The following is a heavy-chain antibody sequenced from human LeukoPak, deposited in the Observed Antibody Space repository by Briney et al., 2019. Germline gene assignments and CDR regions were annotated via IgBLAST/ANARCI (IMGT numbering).Heavy chain of an antibody. V-gene: IGHV1-2*02. D-gene: IGHD6-13*01. J-gene: IGHJ6*03. CDR1: GYTFTGYY. CDR2: INPNSGGT. Sequence: ASVKVSCKASGYTFTGYYMHWVRQAPGQGLEWMGWINPNSGGTNYAQKFQGRVTMTRDTSISTAYMELSRLRSDDTAVYYCARDGVKQQLPFPYYYYMDVWGKGTTVTVSS. CDR3: ARDGVKQQLPFPYYYYMDV.